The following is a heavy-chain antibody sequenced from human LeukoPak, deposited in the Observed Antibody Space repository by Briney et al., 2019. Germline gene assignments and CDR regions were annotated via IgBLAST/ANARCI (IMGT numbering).Heavy chain of an antibody. V-gene: IGHV3-30-3*01. D-gene: IGHD6-6*01. Sequence: GGALRLSCGAPGFNFSTHAMHWGRQAPGKGVERVAVIPDDGSNEYYADSVKGRFTISRDNSKNTLYLQMNSLRAEDTAVYYCARGARYSSSSDYFDYWGQGTLVTVSS. J-gene: IGHJ4*02. CDR1: GFNFSTHA. CDR3: ARGARYSSSSDYFDY. CDR2: IPDDGSNE.